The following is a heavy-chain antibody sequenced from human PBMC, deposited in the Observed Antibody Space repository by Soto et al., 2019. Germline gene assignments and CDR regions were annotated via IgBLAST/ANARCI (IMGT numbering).Heavy chain of an antibody. CDR3: ARDRIPPKGATGYWYFDL. D-gene: IGHD1-1*01. J-gene: IGHJ2*01. CDR2: INPSGGS. Sequence: QVQLVQSGAEVKKPGASVKVSCKASGYTFTSYYMHWVRQAPGQGLEWMGIINPSGGSSYAQKFQGRVTMTRDTSTSTVYMELSSVTSEDTAAYYCARDRIPPKGATGYWYFDLWGHGTLVTVSS. CDR1: GYTFTSYY. V-gene: IGHV1-46*03.